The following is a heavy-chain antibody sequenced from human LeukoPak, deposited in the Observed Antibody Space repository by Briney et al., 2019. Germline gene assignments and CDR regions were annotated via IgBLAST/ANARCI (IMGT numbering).Heavy chain of an antibody. CDR1: GFTFSNYG. D-gene: IGHD2-2*01. CDR2: ISGSGGST. CDR3: ASEPCSSTSCWPTSFDY. Sequence: TGGSLRLSCAASGFTFSNYGMHWVRQAPGKGLEWVSAISGSGGSTYYADSVKGRFTISRDNSKNTLYLQMNSLRAEDTAVYYCASEPCSSTSCWPTSFDYWGQGTLVTVSS. V-gene: IGHV3-23*01. J-gene: IGHJ4*02.